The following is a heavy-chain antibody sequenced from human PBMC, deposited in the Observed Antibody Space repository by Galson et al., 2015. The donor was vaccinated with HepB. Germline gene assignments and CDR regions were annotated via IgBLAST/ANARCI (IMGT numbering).Heavy chain of an antibody. Sequence: SLRLSCAASGFTFSSYAMSWVRQAPGKGLEWVSAISGSGGSTYYADSVKGRFTISRDNSKNTLYLQMNSLRAEDTAVYYCANSSGVKCSSGWYLGYWGQGTLVTVSS. J-gene: IGHJ4*02. CDR3: ANSSGVKCSSGWYLGY. V-gene: IGHV3-23*01. CDR1: GFTFSSYA. D-gene: IGHD6-19*01. CDR2: ISGSGGST.